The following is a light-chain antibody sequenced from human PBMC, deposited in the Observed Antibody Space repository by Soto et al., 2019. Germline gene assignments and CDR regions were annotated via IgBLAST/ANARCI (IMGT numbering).Light chain of an antibody. CDR3: QQTYSTPYT. V-gene: IGKV1-39*01. J-gene: IGKJ2*01. CDR1: QSISTY. CDR2: AAS. Sequence: DIQMTQSPSSLSASVGDRVTITCRASQSISTYLHWYQHKPGEAPKLLIYAASSLQSGVPSRFSGSTSGTDLSLTISRLQPEDFAIYYCQQTYSTPYTFGQGTKLEIQ.